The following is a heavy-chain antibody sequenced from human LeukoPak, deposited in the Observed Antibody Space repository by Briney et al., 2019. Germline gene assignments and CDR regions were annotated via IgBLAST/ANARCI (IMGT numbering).Heavy chain of an antibody. CDR3: ATGTLVGATTAYYFDY. CDR1: GYTLTELS. Sequence: ASVKVSCKVSGYTLTELSMHWVRQAPGKGLEWMGGFDPEDGETIYAQKFQGRVTMTEGTSTDTAYMELSSLRSEDTAVYYCATGTLVGATTAYYFDYWGQGTLVTVSS. CDR2: FDPEDGET. J-gene: IGHJ4*02. V-gene: IGHV1-24*01. D-gene: IGHD1-26*01.